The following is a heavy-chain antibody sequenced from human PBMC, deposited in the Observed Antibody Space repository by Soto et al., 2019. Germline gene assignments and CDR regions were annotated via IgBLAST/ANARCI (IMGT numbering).Heavy chain of an antibody. J-gene: IGHJ4*02. D-gene: IGHD3-3*01. V-gene: IGHV1-3*01. CDR2: INAGNGNT. CDR3: ARDQYQGYDFGSGYSMFDY. CDR1: GYTFTSYA. Sequence: ASVKVTCKASGYTFTSYAMHWVRQAPGQRLEWMGWINAGNGNTKYSQMFQGRVTITRDTSASTAYMELSSLRSEDTAFYYCARDQYQGYDFGSGYSMFDYWGQGTLVTVSS.